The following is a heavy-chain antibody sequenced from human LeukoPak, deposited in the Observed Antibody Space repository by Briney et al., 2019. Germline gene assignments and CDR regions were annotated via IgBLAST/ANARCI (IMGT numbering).Heavy chain of an antibody. J-gene: IGHJ5*02. CDR1: GFPFSTHG. CDR3: AKPPGLRRLDP. CDR2: INNSGGST. Sequence: GGSLRLSCAGSGFPFSTHGMNWVRQAPGKGLAWVSGINNSGGSTYYADSVKGRFTISRDNSKNTLYLQMNSLRAEDTAVYYCAKPPGLRRLDPWGQGTLVTVSS. V-gene: IGHV3-23*01. D-gene: IGHD5-12*01.